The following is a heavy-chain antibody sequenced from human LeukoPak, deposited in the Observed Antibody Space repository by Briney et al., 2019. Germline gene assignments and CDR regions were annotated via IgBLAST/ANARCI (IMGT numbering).Heavy chain of an antibody. J-gene: IGHJ4*02. D-gene: IGHD3-10*01. CDR3: ARLGGYYDPPGY. V-gene: IGHV4-39*01. CDR2: VHHSGST. Sequence: KPSETLSLTCSVSGGSISSPTYYWAWIRQPPGKGLERIGTVHHSGSTYYSPSLVSRVTISVDTSKNQFSLKLASVTAADTAFYYCARLGGYYDPPGYWGQGTLVTVSS. CDR1: GGSISSPTYY.